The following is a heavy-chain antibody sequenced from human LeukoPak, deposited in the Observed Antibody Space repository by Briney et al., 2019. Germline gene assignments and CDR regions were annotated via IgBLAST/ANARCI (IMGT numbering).Heavy chain of an antibody. CDR3: ARGEGYYYFDY. CDR1: GGSFSGYY. J-gene: IGHJ4*02. D-gene: IGHD2-15*01. V-gene: IGHV4-34*01. Sequence: SETLSLTCAVYGGSFSGYYWSWIRQPPGKGLEWIREINHSGSTNYNPSLKSRVTISVDTSKNQFSLKLSSVTAADTAVYYCARGEGYYYFDYWGQGTLVTVSS. CDR2: INHSGST.